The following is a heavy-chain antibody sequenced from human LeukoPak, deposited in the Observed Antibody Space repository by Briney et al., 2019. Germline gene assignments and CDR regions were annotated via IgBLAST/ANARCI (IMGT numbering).Heavy chain of an antibody. V-gene: IGHV3-23*01. D-gene: IGHD1-20*01. J-gene: IGHJ4*02. CDR2: ISGSGGTT. CDR1: GFTFNYYA. CDR3: AKAVGITGTAFGVDY. Sequence: PGGSLRLSCAASGFTFNYYAMSWVRQAPGKGLEWVSSISGSGGTTYCADSVKGRFSISRDNSENTLYLQMNSLRAEDTAVYYCAKAVGITGTAFGVDYWGQGTLVTVSS.